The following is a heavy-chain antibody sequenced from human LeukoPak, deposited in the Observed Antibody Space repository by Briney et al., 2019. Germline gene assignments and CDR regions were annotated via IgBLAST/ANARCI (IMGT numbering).Heavy chain of an antibody. V-gene: IGHV4-59*08. CDR2: IYYSGST. CDR3: ARYDYGGNSGAFDI. J-gene: IGHJ3*02. D-gene: IGHD4-23*01. CDR1: GGSTSVYY. Sequence: SETLSLTCTVSGGSTSVYYWSWIRQPPGKGLEWIGHIYYSGSTNYNPSLKSRVTISVDTSKNQFSLKLSSVTAADTAVYYCARYDYGGNSGAFDIWGQGTMVTVSS.